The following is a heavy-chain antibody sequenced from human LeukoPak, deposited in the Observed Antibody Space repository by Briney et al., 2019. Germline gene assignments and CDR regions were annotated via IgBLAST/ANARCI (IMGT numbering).Heavy chain of an antibody. CDR1: GYTFTGYY. J-gene: IGHJ5*02. CDR3: AREGGVTYCGGDCYSNWFDP. CDR2: INPNSGGT. V-gene: IGHV1-2*02. D-gene: IGHD2-21*02. Sequence: ASVKVSCKASGYTFTGYYMHWVRQAPGQGLEWMGWINPNSGGTNYAQKFQGRVTMTRDTSISTAYMELSRLRSDDTAVYYCAREGGVTYCGGDCYSNWFDPWGQGTLVTVSS.